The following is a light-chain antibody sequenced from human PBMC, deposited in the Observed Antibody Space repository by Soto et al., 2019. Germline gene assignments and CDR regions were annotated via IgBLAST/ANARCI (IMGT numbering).Light chain of an antibody. V-gene: IGLV2-14*01. CDR2: DVS. J-gene: IGLJ1*01. Sequence: QSALTQPASVSGSPGQSITISCTGTSSDVGGYNYVSWYQQHPGKAPKLMIYDVSNRPSGVSNRFSGSKSGNTASLTISGLQAEDEAYYYCSSYTSSSTFGFGTGTKLTVL. CDR3: SSYTSSSTFG. CDR1: SSDVGGYNY.